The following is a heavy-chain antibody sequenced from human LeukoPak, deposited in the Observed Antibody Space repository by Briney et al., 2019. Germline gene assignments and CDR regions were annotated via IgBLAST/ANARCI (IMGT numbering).Heavy chain of an antibody. CDR2: ISSSGFTI. J-gene: IGHJ4*02. CDR1: GFTFSSCE. Sequence: GGSLRLSCAASGFTFSSCEMNWVRQAPGKGPEWVSYISSSGFTIYYADSVKGRFTISRDNAKNSLYLQMNSLRAEDTAVYYCARGQWLVDPYWGQGTLVTVSS. CDR3: ARGQWLVDPY. V-gene: IGHV3-48*03. D-gene: IGHD6-19*01.